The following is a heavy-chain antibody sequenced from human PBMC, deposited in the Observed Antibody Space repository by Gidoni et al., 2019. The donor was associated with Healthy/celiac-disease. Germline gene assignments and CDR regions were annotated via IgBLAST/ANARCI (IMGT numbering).Heavy chain of an antibody. CDR3: AKTLADPYYFDY. CDR2: ISWNSGSI. D-gene: IGHD3-3*02. J-gene: IGHJ4*02. V-gene: IGHV3-9*01. Sequence: EVQLVESVGGLVQPGRSLGVSCVASGFTFDDYAMHWVRQAPGKGLEWVSGISWNSGSIGYADSVKGRFTISRDNAKNSLYLQMNSLRAEDTALYYCAKTLADPYYFDYWGQGTLVTVSS. CDR1: GFTFDDYA.